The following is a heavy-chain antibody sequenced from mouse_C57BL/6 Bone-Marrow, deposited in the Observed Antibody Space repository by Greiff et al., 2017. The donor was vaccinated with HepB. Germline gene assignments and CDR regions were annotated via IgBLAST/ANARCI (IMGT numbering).Heavy chain of an antibody. V-gene: IGHV2-9-1*01. CDR1: GFSLTSYA. CDR3: ARNWIYYYGSSPMDY. J-gene: IGHJ4*01. Sequence: QVQLKESGPGLVAPSQSLSITCTVSGFSLTSYAISWVRQPPGKGLEWLGVIWTGGGTNYTSALKSRLSISKDNSKSQVFLKMNSLQTDDTARYYCARNWIYYYGSSPMDYWGQGTSVTVSS. D-gene: IGHD1-1*01. CDR2: IWTGGGT.